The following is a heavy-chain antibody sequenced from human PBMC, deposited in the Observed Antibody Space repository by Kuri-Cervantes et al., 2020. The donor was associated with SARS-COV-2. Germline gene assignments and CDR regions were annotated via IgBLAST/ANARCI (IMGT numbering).Heavy chain of an antibody. V-gene: IGHV1-2*02. CDR3: ARVTRYSSSSASDDYYYMDV. D-gene: IGHD6-6*01. Sequence: ASVKVSCKASGYTFTDYYLHWVRQAPGQGPEWMGWINPNSGVTSYAPKFQGRVTMTRDTSISTAYMELSRLRSDDTTVYYCARVTRYSSSSASDDYYYMDVWGKGTTVTVSS. CDR2: INPNSGVT. CDR1: GYTFTDYY. J-gene: IGHJ6*03.